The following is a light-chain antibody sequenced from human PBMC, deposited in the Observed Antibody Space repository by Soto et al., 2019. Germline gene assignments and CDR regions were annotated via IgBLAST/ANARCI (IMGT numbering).Light chain of an antibody. CDR1: QTVRNNY. Sequence: EFVLTQSPGTLSLSPGERATLSCRASQTVRNNYLAWYQQKPGQAPRLLIYGASTRATGIPDRFSGSGSGTNFTLTVSRLEPEDFAVYYCQQYGRSRTFGQGTKVDIK. J-gene: IGKJ1*01. CDR2: GAS. CDR3: QQYGRSRT. V-gene: IGKV3-20*01.